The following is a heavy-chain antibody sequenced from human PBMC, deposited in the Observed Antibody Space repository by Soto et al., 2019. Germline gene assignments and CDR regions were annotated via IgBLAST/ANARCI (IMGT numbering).Heavy chain of an antibody. Sequence: SETLSLTCTVSGGSISSYYWSWIRQPPGKGLEWIGYIYYSGSTNYNPSLKSRVTISVDTSNNQFSLKLSSVTAADTAVYYCARDPQESYYDHHGFDPWGQGTLVTVS. J-gene: IGHJ5*02. CDR1: GGSISSYY. D-gene: IGHD3-22*01. CDR2: IYYSGST. CDR3: ARDPQESYYDHHGFDP. V-gene: IGHV4-59*01.